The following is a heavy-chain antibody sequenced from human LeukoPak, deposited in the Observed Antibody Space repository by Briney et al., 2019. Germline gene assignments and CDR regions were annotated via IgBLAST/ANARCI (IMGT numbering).Heavy chain of an antibody. J-gene: IGHJ1*01. Sequence: SQALSLTCTVSGGSISSGSYYWSWIRQPAGKGLQWIGRSYTSGSTNYNPSLKSRVTISVDTSKNQFSLKLSPVTAADTAVYYCASFIPAAILGFQHWGQGTLVTVSS. CDR1: GGSISSGSYY. CDR2: SYTSGST. CDR3: ASFIPAAILGFQH. D-gene: IGHD2-2*01. V-gene: IGHV4-61*02.